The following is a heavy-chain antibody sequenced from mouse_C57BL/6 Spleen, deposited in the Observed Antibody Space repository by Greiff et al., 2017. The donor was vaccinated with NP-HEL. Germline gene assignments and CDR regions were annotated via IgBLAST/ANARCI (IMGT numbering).Heavy chain of an antibody. CDR2: INPNNGGT. D-gene: IGHD1-1*01. Sequence: EVQLQQSGPELVKPGASVKISCKASGYTFTDYYMNWVKQSHGKSLEWIGDINPNNGGTSYNQKFKGKATLTVDKSSSTAYMELRSLTSEDSAVYYCASRGYYYGSSYVDYWGQGTTLTVSS. CDR3: ASRGYYYGSSYVDY. CDR1: GYTFTDYY. J-gene: IGHJ2*01. V-gene: IGHV1-26*01.